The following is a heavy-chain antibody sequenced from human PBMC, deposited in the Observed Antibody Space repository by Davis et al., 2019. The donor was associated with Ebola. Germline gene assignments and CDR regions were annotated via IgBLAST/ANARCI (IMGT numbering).Heavy chain of an antibody. J-gene: IGHJ4*02. CDR3: AKGTYGSPH. D-gene: IGHD3-10*01. CDR1: GFTFSSYA. CDR2: ISGSGGST. V-gene: IGHV3-23*01. Sequence: GESLKISCAASGFTFSSYAMSCVRQAPGKGLEWVSAISGSGGSTYYADSVKGRFTISRDNSKNTLYLQMNSLRAEDTAVYYCAKGTYGSPHWGQGTLVTVSS.